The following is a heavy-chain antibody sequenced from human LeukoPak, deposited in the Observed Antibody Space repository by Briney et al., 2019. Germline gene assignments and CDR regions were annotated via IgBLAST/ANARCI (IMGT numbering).Heavy chain of an antibody. CDR1: GFTFSSYD. CDR3: ARAAEPYGSGGDGAFDI. V-gene: IGHV3-13*04. Sequence: GRSLRLSCAASGFTFSSYDMHWVRQAPGKGLGWVSAIGTAGDTYYPGSVKGRFTISRENAKNSLYLQMNSLRAGDTAVYYCARAAEPYGSGGDGAFDIWGQGTMVTVSS. J-gene: IGHJ3*02. D-gene: IGHD3-10*01. CDR2: IGTAGDT.